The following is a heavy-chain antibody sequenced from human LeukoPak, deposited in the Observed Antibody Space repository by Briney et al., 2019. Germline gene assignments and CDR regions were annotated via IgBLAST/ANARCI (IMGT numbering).Heavy chain of an antibody. CDR3: VRGRGYSAYDPFDY. CDR1: GFSFSSFA. J-gene: IGHJ4*02. Sequence: GGSLRLSCSASGFSFSSFAMHWVRQAPGKGLEYVSAISTNGGSTYYADSVKGRFSISRDNSKNTLYLQMSTLRTEDTAVYYCVRGRGYSAYDPFDYWGQGTLVTVSS. D-gene: IGHD5-12*01. V-gene: IGHV3-64D*09. CDR2: ISTNGGST.